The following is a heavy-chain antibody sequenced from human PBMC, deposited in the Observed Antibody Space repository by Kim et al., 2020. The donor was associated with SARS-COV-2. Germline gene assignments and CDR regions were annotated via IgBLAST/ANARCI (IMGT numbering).Heavy chain of an antibody. CDR1: GFTTFSNYW. D-gene: IGHD5-18*01. Sequence: GGSLRLSCAAAGFTTFSNYWMHWVRQAPGKGLVWVARTYNDGSTATYADSVKGRFSISRDNAKYMLYLQMNSLRAEDTAVYYCVSSPLNYNYGANWGQGTLVTVSS. J-gene: IGHJ4*02. CDR3: VSSPLNYNYGAN. V-gene: IGHV3-74*01. CDR2: TYNDGSTA.